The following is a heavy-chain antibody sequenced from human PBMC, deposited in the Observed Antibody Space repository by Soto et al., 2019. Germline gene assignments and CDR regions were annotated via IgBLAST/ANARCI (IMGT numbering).Heavy chain of an antibody. J-gene: IGHJ5*02. V-gene: IGHV3-33*01. Sequence: GGSLRLSCAASGFTFSSYGMHWVRQAPGKGLEWVAVIWYDGSNKYYADSVKGRFTISRDNSKNTLYLQMNSLRAEDTAVYYCARDGRGDQVLNWFAPWGQGTLVTVSS. CDR3: ARDGRGDQVLNWFAP. CDR2: IWYDGSNK. CDR1: GFTFSSYG. D-gene: IGHD1-26*01.